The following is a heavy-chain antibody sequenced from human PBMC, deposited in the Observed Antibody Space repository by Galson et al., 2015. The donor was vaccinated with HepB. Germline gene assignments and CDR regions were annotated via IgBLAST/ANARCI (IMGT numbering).Heavy chain of an antibody. CDR2: IYWNDDK. D-gene: IGHD2-8*01. Sequence: PALVKPTQTLTLTCTFSGFSLSTSGVGVGWIRQPPGKALEWLALIYWNDDKRYSPSLKSRLTITKDTSKNQVVLTMTNMDPVDTATYYCAHRGVMVDYYYYGMDVWGQGTMVTVSS. CDR3: AHRGVMVDYYYYGMDV. V-gene: IGHV2-5*01. CDR1: GFSLSTSGVG. J-gene: IGHJ6*02.